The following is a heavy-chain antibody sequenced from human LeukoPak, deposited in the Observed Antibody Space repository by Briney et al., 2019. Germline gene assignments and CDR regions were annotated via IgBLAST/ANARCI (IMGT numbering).Heavy chain of an antibody. Sequence: QAGGSLRLSCAASGFTFRSYSMNWVRQAPGKGLEWVSSISSSSRYIYYADSMKGRFTISRDNSKNSLYLQMNSLRAEDTALYYCARGGLVRGSISSFIAFDVWGQGIMVTVSS. CDR2: ISSSSRYI. CDR3: ARGGLVRGSISSFIAFDV. V-gene: IGHV3-21*06. J-gene: IGHJ3*01. CDR1: GFTFRSYS. D-gene: IGHD3-10*01.